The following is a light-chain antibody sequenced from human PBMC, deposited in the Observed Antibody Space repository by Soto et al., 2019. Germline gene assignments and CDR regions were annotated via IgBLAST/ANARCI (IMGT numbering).Light chain of an antibody. CDR3: QEYHSYS. Sequence: DIQMTQSPSTLSAALGDRVTTTCRASQSVSSWLAWYQQKPGKAPKLLIYKASSLESGVPPRFSGSGSGTEFTLTISSLQPEDFATYYCQEYHSYSFGQGTKLELK. CDR1: QSVSSW. CDR2: KAS. J-gene: IGKJ2*01. V-gene: IGKV1-5*03.